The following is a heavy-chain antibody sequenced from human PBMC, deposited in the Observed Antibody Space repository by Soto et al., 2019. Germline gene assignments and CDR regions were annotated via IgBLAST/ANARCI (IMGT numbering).Heavy chain of an antibody. V-gene: IGHV4-4*07. Sequence: QVQLQESGPGLVKPSETLSLTCTVSGGSISTYYWSWIRQPAGKGLEWIGRIYASGSTNYNPSLRSQVTMSVATSKKQFPLKLSSVTAADTAVYYCARGGMVIIPTATAFDYWGQGTLVTVSS. J-gene: IGHJ4*02. CDR3: ARGGMVIIPTATAFDY. D-gene: IGHD2-2*01. CDR2: IYASGST. CDR1: GGSISTYY.